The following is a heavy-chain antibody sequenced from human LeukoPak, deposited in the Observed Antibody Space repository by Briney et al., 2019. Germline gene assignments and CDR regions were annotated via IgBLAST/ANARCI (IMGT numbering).Heavy chain of an antibody. CDR1: GGSISSYY. J-gene: IGHJ4*02. Sequence: PSETLSLTCTVSGGSISSYYWSWIRQPPGKGLEWIGYIYYSGSTNYNPSLKSRVTISVDTSKNQFSLKLSSVTAADTAVYYCARRGYGRYGYWGQGTLVTVSS. CDR2: IYYSGST. CDR3: ARRGYGRYGY. V-gene: IGHV4-59*08. D-gene: IGHD5-12*01.